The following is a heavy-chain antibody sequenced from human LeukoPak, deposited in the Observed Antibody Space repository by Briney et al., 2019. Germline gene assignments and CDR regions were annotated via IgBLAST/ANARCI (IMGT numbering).Heavy chain of an antibody. CDR2: ISNSGSTI. D-gene: IGHD3-22*01. J-gene: IGHJ4*02. CDR3: ARETLLAEWLLPPIFSY. CDR1: GFTFSDYY. Sequence: TGGSLRLSCAASGFTFSDYYMSWIRQAPGKGLEWVSYISNSGSTIYYADSVKGRFTISRDNAKNSLYLQMNSLRAEDTGVYYCARETLLAEWLLPPIFSYWGQGTLVTVSS. V-gene: IGHV3-11*04.